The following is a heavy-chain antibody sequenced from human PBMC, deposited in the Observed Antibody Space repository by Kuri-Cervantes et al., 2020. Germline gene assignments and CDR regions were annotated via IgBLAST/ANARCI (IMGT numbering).Heavy chain of an antibody. CDR1: GFTFTSSA. V-gene: IGHV1-58*01. Sequence: SVKVSCKASGFTFTSSAVQWVRQARGQRLEWIGWIVVGSGNTNYAQKFQERVTITRDMSTSTAYMELSSLRSEDTAVYYCARGGTYGDYVSGWYYYYYMDVWGKGTTVTVSS. CDR2: IVVGSGNT. CDR3: ARGGTYGDYVSGWYYYYYMDV. D-gene: IGHD4-17*01. J-gene: IGHJ6*03.